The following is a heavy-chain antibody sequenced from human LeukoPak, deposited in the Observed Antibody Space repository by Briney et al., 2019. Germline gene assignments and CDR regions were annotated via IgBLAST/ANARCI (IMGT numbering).Heavy chain of an antibody. J-gene: IGHJ5*02. CDR1: GGTFSSYA. CDR3: AGPYCSGGSYTCGFDP. D-gene: IGHD2-15*01. CDR2: IIAMFGTG. V-gene: IGHV1-69*05. Sequence: AXVKVSCKASGGTFSSYAISWVRQAPGQGVEWMGGIIAMFGTGNYAQKFQGRVTITRDETKSRAYMEMRSLRSEHTAVYYCAGPYCSGGSYTCGFDPWGQGTLVTVSS.